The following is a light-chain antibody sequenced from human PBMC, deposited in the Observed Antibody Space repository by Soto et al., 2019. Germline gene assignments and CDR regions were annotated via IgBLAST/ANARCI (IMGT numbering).Light chain of an antibody. Sequence: EIVLTQSPATLSLSPGDRATLSCRASQSVGSYLGWYQQRPGQAPRLLIYDASNRANGIPARFSGSGSGTDFTLTLSSLEPEDFAVYYCQQRSDWPSTFGGGTKVEIK. CDR2: DAS. V-gene: IGKV3-11*01. CDR3: QQRSDWPST. CDR1: QSVGSY. J-gene: IGKJ4*01.